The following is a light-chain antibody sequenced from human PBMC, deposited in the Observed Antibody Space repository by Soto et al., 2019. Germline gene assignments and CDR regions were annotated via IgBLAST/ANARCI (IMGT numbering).Light chain of an antibody. Sequence: EIVLTQSPGTLSLSPGERATLSCRASQRITNNYSAWYQQKPGQAPRLLIYYASSRATGIPDRFSGSGSGTDFTLTSSRLETEDFAVYYCQQYGSSYTFGQGTKLEIK. CDR1: QRITNNY. V-gene: IGKV3-20*01. CDR3: QQYGSSYT. CDR2: YAS. J-gene: IGKJ2*01.